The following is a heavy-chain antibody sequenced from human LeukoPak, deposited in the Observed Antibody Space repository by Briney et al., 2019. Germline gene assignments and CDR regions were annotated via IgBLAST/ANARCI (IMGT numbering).Heavy chain of an antibody. D-gene: IGHD3-22*01. V-gene: IGHV1-8*01. CDR1: GYTFTSYD. J-gene: IGHJ1*01. Sequence: ASVKVSCKASGYTFTSYDINWVRQATGQGLEWMGWMNPNSGNTGYAQKFQGRVTMTRNTSISTAYMELSSLRSEDTAVYYCARGHYFQHYYDSSGYYDTEYFQHWGQGTLVTVSS. CDR3: ARGHYFQHYYDSSGYYDTEYFQH. CDR2: MNPNSGNT.